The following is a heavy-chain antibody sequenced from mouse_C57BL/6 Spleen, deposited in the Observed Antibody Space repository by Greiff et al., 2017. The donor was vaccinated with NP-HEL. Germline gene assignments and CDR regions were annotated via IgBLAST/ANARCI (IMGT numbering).Heavy chain of an antibody. V-gene: IGHV1-81*01. D-gene: IGHD1-1*01. CDR1: GYTFTSYG. CDR2: IYPRSGNT. CDR3: ARGGYYYGSSHWYFDV. Sequence: VQLQQSGAELARPGASVKLSCKASGYTFTSYGISWVKQRTGQGLEWIGEIYPRSGNTYYNEKFKGKATLTADKSSSTAYMELRSLTSEDSAVYFCARGGYYYGSSHWYFDVWGTGTTVTVSS. J-gene: IGHJ1*03.